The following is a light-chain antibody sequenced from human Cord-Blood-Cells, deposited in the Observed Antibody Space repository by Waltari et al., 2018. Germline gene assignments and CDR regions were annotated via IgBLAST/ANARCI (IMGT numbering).Light chain of an antibody. CDR2: AAS. CDR3: QQSYSTPFT. Sequence: DIQMTPSPSSLSASVGDRVTINCRASQSISRYLNWYQQKPGKAPKLLIYAASSLQSVVPSRFSGSGSGTDFTVTISSLQPEDFATYYCQQSYSTPFTFGPGTKVDIK. J-gene: IGKJ3*01. V-gene: IGKV1-39*01. CDR1: QSISRY.